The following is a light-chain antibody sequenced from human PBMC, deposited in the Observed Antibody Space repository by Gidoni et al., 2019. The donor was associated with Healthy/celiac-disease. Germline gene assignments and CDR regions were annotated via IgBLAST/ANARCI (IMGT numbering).Light chain of an antibody. V-gene: IGKV3-20*01. CDR2: GAS. J-gene: IGKJ2*01. CDR3: QQYGSSPRT. Sequence: EIVLTPSPGTLSSSPGERATLSCRASQSVSSSYLAWYQQKPGQAPRLLIYGASSRPTGIPDRFSGSGSGTDFTLTISRLVPEDFAVYYCQQYGSSPRTFGQGTKLEIK. CDR1: QSVSSSY.